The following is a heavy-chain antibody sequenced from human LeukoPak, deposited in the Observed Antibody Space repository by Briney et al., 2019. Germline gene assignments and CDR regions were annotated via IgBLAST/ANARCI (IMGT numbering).Heavy chain of an antibody. CDR1: GFTFSSYS. J-gene: IGHJ4*02. D-gene: IGHD3-10*01. CDR2: ISSSSSYI. Sequence: PGGSLRLSCAASGFTFSSYSMNWVRQAPGKGLEWVSSISSSSSYIYYADSVKGRFTISRDNAKNSLYLKMNSLRAEDTAVYYCARDDYGSGSYYRDWGQGTLVTVSS. CDR3: ARDDYGSGSYYRD. V-gene: IGHV3-21*01.